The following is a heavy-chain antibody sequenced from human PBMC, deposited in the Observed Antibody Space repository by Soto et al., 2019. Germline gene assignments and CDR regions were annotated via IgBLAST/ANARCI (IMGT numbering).Heavy chain of an antibody. CDR2: ISSSSSTI. Sequence: KGLKWVSYISSSSSTIYYADSVKGRFTISRDNAKNSLYLQMNSLRAEDTAVYYCVFFFQAEYGIRGLRSVLAFLLNRSSDL. V-gene: IGHV3-48*01. D-gene: IGHD2-15*01. J-gene: IGHJ2*01. CDR3: VFFFQAEYGIRGLRSVLAFLLNRSSDL.